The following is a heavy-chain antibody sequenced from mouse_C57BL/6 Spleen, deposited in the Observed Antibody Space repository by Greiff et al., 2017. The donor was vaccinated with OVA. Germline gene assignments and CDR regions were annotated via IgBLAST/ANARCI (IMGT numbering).Heavy chain of an antibody. D-gene: IGHD2-1*01. CDR2: INPGSGGT. Sequence: VQLQQSGAELVRPGTSVKVSCKASGYAFTNYLIEWVKQRPGQGLEWIGVINPGSGGTNYNEKFKGKATLTADKSSSTAYMQLSSLTSEDSAVYYCAIEGNYVAYWGQGTLVTVSA. CDR1: GYAFTNYL. V-gene: IGHV1-54*01. CDR3: AIEGNYVAY. J-gene: IGHJ3*01.